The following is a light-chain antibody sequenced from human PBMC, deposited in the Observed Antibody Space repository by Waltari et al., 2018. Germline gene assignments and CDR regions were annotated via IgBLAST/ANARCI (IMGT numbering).Light chain of an antibody. CDR3: CSYAGSYTWV. V-gene: IGLV2-11*01. J-gene: IGLJ3*02. Sequence: SALTQPRSVSGSPGQSVTISCTGTTHDLGIYHYVLWYQQHPGKSPKLIILDVTKRPSGVPDRLSGSKSGNTASLTISGLRAEDEAEYYCCSYAGSYTWVFGGGTKLTVV. CDR2: DVT. CDR1: THDLGIYHY.